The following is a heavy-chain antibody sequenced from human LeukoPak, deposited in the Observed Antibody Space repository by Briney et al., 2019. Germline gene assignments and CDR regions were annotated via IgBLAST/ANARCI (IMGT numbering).Heavy chain of an antibody. D-gene: IGHD2-15*01. CDR2: ISAYNGNT. CDR1: GYTFTTYG. Sequence: ASVKVSCKASGYTFTTYGISWVRQAPGQGLEWMGWISAYNGNTIYAQKVKGRVTMTTDTSTSTAYMELRSLKSDDTAVYYCARASYCSGGSCYSDYWGQGTLVTVSS. V-gene: IGHV1-18*01. J-gene: IGHJ4*02. CDR3: ARASYCSGGSCYSDY.